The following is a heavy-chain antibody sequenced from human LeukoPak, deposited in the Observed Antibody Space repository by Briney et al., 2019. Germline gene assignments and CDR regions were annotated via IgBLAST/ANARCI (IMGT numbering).Heavy chain of an antibody. CDR3: AKGSIVVATFVY. CDR1: GFTFSSYS. CDR2: ISSSSSYI. V-gene: IGHV3-21*01. Sequence: GGSLRLSCAASGFTFSSYSMNWVRQAPGKGLEWVSSISSSSSYIYYADSVKGRFTISRDNSKNTLYLQMNSLRAEDTAVYYCAKGSIVVATFVYWGQGTLVTVSS. D-gene: IGHD3-22*01. J-gene: IGHJ4*02.